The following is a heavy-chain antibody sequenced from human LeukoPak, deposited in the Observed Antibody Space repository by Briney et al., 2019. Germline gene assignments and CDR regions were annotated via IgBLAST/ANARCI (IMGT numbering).Heavy chain of an antibody. J-gene: IGHJ4*02. D-gene: IGHD2-2*02. CDR1: GFTFSSYW. Sequence: GGSLRLSCAASGFTFSSYWMSWVRQAPGKGLEWVANIKQDGSEKYYVDSVKGRFTISRDNAKNSLYLQMNSLRAEDTAVYYCARSMVTIPIPGGYWGQGTLVTVSS. CDR2: IKQDGSEK. V-gene: IGHV3-7*01. CDR3: ARSMVTIPIPGGY.